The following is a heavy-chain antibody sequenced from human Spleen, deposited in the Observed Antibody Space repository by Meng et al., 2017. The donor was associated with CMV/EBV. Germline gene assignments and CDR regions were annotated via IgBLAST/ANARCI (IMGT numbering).Heavy chain of an antibody. CDR3: ARIGYSSSSFDY. J-gene: IGHJ4*02. CDR2: IKQDGGEE. D-gene: IGHD6-6*01. CDR1: GFTFSSYE. V-gene: IGHV3-7*01. Sequence: GESLKISCAASGFTFSSYEMNWVRQAPGKGLEWVANIKQDGGEEHYVAALKGRFTISRDNARNLVSLQMSSLRVDDTAVYYCARIGYSSSSFDYWGQGTLVTVSS.